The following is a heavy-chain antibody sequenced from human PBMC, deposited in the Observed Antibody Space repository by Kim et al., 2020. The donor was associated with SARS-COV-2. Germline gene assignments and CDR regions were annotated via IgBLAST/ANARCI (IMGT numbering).Heavy chain of an antibody. CDR3: TSLIVVVTNP. CDR1: GFTFGDYA. V-gene: IGHV3-49*03. D-gene: IGHD3-22*01. J-gene: IGHJ5*02. CDR2: IRSKAYSGTT. Sequence: GGSLRLSCTASGFTFGDYAMSWFRQAPGKGLEWVGFIRSKAYSGTTEYAASVKGRFTISRDDSKSIAYLQMNSLKTEDTAVYYCTSLIVVVTNPWGQGTLVTVSS.